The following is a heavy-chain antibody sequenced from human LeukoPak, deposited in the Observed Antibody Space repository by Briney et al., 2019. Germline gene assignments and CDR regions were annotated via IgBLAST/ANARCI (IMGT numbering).Heavy chain of an antibody. CDR3: ARTSYCSGGSCYGSAFLFVY. CDR2: IKQDGSEK. D-gene: IGHD2-15*01. Sequence: GGSLRLSCVVSGFTLSSYAMSWVRQAPGKGLEWVANIKQDGSEKYYVDSVKGRFTISRDNAKNSLYLQMNSLRAEDTAVYYCARTSYCSGGSCYGSAFLFVYWGQGTLVTVSS. V-gene: IGHV3-7*01. J-gene: IGHJ4*02. CDR1: GFTLSSYA.